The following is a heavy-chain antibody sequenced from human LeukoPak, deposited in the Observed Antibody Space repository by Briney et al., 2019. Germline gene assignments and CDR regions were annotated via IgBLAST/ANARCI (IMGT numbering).Heavy chain of an antibody. Sequence: KASETLSLTCTVSGGSISSSSYYWGWIRQPPGKGLEWIGSIYYSGSTYYNPSLKSRVTISVDTSKNQFSLKLSSVTAADTAVYYCARGPNGYYYDSSGYLRHWGQGTLVTVSS. V-gene: IGHV4-39*07. D-gene: IGHD3-22*01. CDR1: GGSISSSSYY. CDR3: ARGPNGYYYDSSGYLRH. J-gene: IGHJ4*02. CDR2: IYYSGST.